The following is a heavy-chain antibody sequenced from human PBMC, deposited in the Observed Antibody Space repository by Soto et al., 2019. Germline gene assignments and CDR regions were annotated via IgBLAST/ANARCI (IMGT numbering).Heavy chain of an antibody. CDR2: ITGSGGVT. V-gene: IGHV3-48*03. CDR1: GFDFSGSE. J-gene: IGHJ4*02. CDR3: AKVAPFILGSPF. D-gene: IGHD2-21*01. Sequence: EVKLVESGGALVQPGGSLRLSCTASGFDFSGSEMNWFRQAAGKGLEWVAYITGSGGVTFHADSVKGRFSISRDNAKNSRLLDMSDLTADDTGVYYCAKVAPFILGSPFWGQGTLVTVSS.